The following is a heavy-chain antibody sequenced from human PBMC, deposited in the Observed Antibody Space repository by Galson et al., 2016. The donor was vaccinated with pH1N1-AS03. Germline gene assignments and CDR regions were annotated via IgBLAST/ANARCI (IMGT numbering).Heavy chain of an antibody. CDR1: GFTFSDYA. CDR2: ISGTGGSP. D-gene: IGHD1-1*01. V-gene: IGHV3-23*01. J-gene: IGHJ4*02. Sequence: SLRLSCAASGFTFSDYAMGWVRQAPGKGLEWLAEISGTGGSPFYADSVKSRVTISRDNSKNTVYLQMTSLRAEDTAVYYCATNALKVRVDYWGQGTLVTVSS. CDR3: ATNALKVRVDY.